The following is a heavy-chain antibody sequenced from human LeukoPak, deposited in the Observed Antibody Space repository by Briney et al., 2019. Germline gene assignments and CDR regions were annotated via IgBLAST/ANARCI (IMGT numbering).Heavy chain of an antibody. Sequence: SETLSLTCTVSGGSISSGGYYWSWIRQPPGKGLEWIGYIYYSGSTYYNPSLKSRVTISVDTSKNQFSLKLSSVTAADTAVYYCARAKGSSSHYYYYGMDVWGQGTTVTVSS. V-gene: IGHV4-30-4*01. D-gene: IGHD6-6*01. CDR3: ARAKGSSSHYYYYGMDV. CDR2: IYYSGST. CDR1: GGSISSGGYY. J-gene: IGHJ6*02.